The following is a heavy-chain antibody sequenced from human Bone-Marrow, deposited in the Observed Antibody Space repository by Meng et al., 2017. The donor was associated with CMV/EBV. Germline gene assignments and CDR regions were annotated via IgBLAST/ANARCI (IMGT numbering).Heavy chain of an antibody. CDR3: ARVKLAALGKGMDV. V-gene: IGHV3-48*04. D-gene: IGHD6-6*01. J-gene: IGHJ6*02. Sequence: GESLKISCAASGFTFSSYSMNWVRQAPGKGLEWVSYISSSSSTIYYADSVKGRFTISRDNAKNSLYLQMNSLRAEDTAVYYCARVKLAALGKGMDVWGQGTTVTVSS. CDR1: GFTFSSYS. CDR2: ISSSSSTI.